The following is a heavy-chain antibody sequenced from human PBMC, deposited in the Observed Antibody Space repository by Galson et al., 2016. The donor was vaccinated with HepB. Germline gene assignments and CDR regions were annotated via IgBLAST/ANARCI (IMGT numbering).Heavy chain of an antibody. J-gene: IGHJ4*02. CDR2: TYYRSKWHS. Sequence: CAISGDSVSNNRAIWNWFRQSPSRGLEWLGRTYYRSKWHSDSAEFVKSRITVNPDTAKNQFSLQLKSVTPEDTAVYYCARAGYWTAAGLFDYWGQGTLVTVSS. V-gene: IGHV6-1*01. CDR3: ARAGYWTAAGLFDY. D-gene: IGHD1-1*01. CDR1: GDSVSNNRAI.